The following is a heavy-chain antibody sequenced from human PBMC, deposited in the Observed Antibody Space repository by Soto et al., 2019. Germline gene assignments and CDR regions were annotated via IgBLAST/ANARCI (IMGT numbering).Heavy chain of an antibody. CDR1: GFTFSDYY. J-gene: IGHJ4*02. CDR3: ARVSWNEAYYFDY. CDR2: ISSSGSTI. V-gene: IGHV3-11*01. D-gene: IGHD1-1*01. Sequence: GGSLRLSCAASGFTFSDYYMSWIRQAPGKGLEWVSYISSSGSTIYYADSVKGRFTISRDNAKNSLYLQMNSLRAEDTAVYYCARVSWNEAYYFDYWGQGTLVTVSS.